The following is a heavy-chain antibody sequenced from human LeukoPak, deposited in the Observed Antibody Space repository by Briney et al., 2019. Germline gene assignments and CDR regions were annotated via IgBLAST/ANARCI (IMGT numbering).Heavy chain of an antibody. D-gene: IGHD6-6*01. CDR3: ASEPPPEYSSSHFDY. Sequence: SVKVSCKASRGTFSSYAISWVRQAPGQGLEWMGGIIPIFGTANYAQEFQGRVTITADESTSTAYMELSSLRSEDTAVYYCASEPPPEYSSSHFDYWGQGTLVTVSS. CDR1: RGTFSSYA. J-gene: IGHJ4*02. CDR2: IIPIFGTA. V-gene: IGHV1-69*13.